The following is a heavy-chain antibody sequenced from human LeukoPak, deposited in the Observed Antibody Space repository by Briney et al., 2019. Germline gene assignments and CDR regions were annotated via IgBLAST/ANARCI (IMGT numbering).Heavy chain of an antibody. J-gene: IGHJ5*02. CDR2: IYTSGST. V-gene: IGHV4-61*02. CDR3: ARELEP. CDR1: GGSISSGSYY. Sequence: SQTLSLTCTVSGGSISSGSYYWSWIRQPAGKGLEWIGRIYTSGSTNYNPSLKSRVAISVDTSKNQFSLRLNSVTAADTAVYYCARELEPWGQGTLVTVSS.